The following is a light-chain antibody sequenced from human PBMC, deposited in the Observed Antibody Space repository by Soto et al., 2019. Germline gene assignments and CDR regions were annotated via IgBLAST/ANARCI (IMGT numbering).Light chain of an antibody. CDR2: WAS. CDR3: QQYYSDPAT. V-gene: IGKV4-1*01. J-gene: IGKJ3*01. CDR1: QSVLYNANDKNY. Sequence: IVMTQSPDSLAVSLGERATLNCKSSQSVLYNANDKNYLAWYQKKTGQPPKLLIYWASTRESGVPDRFSGSGSGTDFTLTISSLQAEDVAVHYCQQYYSDPATFGPGTKLDIK.